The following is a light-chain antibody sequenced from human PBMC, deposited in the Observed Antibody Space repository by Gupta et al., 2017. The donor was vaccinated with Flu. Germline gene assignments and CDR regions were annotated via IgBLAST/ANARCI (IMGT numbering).Light chain of an antibody. Sequence: QSVLTQPPSVSGSPGQRVTISCSGSFPDIGVSYVYWYQQFPRGAPKLLIYKSDQRPSGVPERFSGSKSGTSASLAITGLRAEDDADYYCATGGGNQGGWLFGGGTKLTVL. J-gene: IGLJ3*02. CDR1: FPDIGVSY. V-gene: IGLV1-47*01. CDR2: KSD. CDR3: ATGGGNQGGWL.